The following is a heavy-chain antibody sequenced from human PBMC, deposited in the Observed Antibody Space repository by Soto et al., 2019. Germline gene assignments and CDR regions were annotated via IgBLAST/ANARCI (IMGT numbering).Heavy chain of an antibody. J-gene: IGHJ5*02. V-gene: IGHV1-46*03. CDR3: ARVYPSDTRYGYVGNNWFDP. D-gene: IGHD5-18*01. CDR1: GYTFTSYY. CDR2: INPSGGST. Sequence: QVQLVQSGAEGKKPGASVKVSCKASGYTFTSYYMHWVRQAPGQGLEWMGIINPSGGSTSYAQKVQGRVTVTSDTSTSTVYMELSSLRSEDTAVYYCARVYPSDTRYGYVGNNWFDPWGQGTLVTVSS.